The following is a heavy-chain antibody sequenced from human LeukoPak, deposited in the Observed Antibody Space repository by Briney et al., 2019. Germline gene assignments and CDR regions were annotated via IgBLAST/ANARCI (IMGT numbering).Heavy chain of an antibody. J-gene: IGHJ3*02. D-gene: IGHD3-22*01. V-gene: IGHV3-21*01. CDR3: AKDHGTMIVVVHDAFDI. Sequence: GGSLRLSCAASGFTFSSYSVNWVRQAPGKGLEWVSSISSSSSYIYYADSVKSRFTISRDNAKNSLYLQMNSLRAEDTAVYYCAKDHGTMIVVVHDAFDIWGQGTMVTVSS. CDR1: GFTFSSYS. CDR2: ISSSSSYI.